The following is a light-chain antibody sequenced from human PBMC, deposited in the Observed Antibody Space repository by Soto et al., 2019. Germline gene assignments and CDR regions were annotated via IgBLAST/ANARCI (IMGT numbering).Light chain of an antibody. CDR3: QQYNNWPPKGT. V-gene: IGKV3-15*01. J-gene: IGKJ1*01. CDR2: GAS. Sequence: EIVMTQFPATLSVSPGERATLSCRASQSVSSNLAWYQQKPGQAPRLLIYGASTRATGIPARFSGSGSGTEFTLTISSLQSEDFEVYYCQQYNNWPPKGTFGQGTKVDIK. CDR1: QSVSSN.